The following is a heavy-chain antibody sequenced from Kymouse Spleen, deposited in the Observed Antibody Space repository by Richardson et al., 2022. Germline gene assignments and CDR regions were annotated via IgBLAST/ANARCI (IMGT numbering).Heavy chain of an antibody. CDR1: GGSVSSGSYY. CDR2: IYYSGST. Sequence: QVQLQESGPGLVKPSETLSLTCTVSGGSVSSGSYYWSWIRQPPGKGLEWIGYIYYSGSTNYNPSLKSRVTISVDTSKNQFSLKLSSVTAADTAVYYCARDRITMVRRVWTSGAKGPRSPSPQ. CDR3: ARDRITMVRRVWTS. D-gene: IGHD3-10*01. V-gene: IGHV4-61*01. J-gene: IGHJ6*02.